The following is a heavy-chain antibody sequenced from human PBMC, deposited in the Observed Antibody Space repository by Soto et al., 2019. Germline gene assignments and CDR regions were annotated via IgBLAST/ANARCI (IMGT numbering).Heavy chain of an antibody. CDR2: IYYSGST. D-gene: IGHD5-18*01. Sequence: SETLSLTCTVSGGSISSYYWSWIRQPPGKGLEWIAYIYYSGSTNYNPSLKSRVTITRDTSASTAYMELSSLRSEDTAVYYCARAVQLWGDVWGQGTTVTVSS. V-gene: IGHV4-59*01. CDR3: ARAVQLWGDV. J-gene: IGHJ6*02. CDR1: GGSISSYY.